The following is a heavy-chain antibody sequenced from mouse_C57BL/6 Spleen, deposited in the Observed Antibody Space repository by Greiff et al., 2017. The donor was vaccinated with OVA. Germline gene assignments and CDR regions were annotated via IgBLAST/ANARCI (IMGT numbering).Heavy chain of an antibody. CDR1: GFTFSDYY. J-gene: IGHJ4*01. CDR3: ARQGGLRAMGY. CDR2: ISNGGGST. Sequence: EVQVVESGGGLVQPGGSLKLSCAASGFTFSDYYMYWVRQTPEKRLEWVAYISNGGGSTYYPDTVKGRFTISRDNAKNTLYLQMSRLKSEDTAMYYCARQGGLRAMGYWGQGTSVTVSS. V-gene: IGHV5-12*01.